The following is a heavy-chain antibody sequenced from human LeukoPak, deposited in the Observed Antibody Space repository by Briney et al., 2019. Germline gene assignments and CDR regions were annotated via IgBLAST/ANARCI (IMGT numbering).Heavy chain of an antibody. CDR3: ASTLVWFGELPPSHYGMDV. D-gene: IGHD3-10*01. CDR2: IKQDGSEK. V-gene: IGHV3-7*01. J-gene: IGHJ6*02. CDR1: GFTFSSYW. Sequence: GGSLRLPCAASGFTFSSYWMSWVRQAPGKGLEWVANIKQDGSEKYYVDSVKGRFTISRDNAKNSLYLQMNSLRAEDTAVYYCASTLVWFGELPPSHYGMDVWGQGTTVTVSS.